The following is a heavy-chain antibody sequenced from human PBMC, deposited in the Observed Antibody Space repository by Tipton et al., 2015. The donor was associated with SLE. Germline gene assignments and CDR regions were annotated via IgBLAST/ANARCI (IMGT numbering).Heavy chain of an antibody. J-gene: IGHJ4*02. D-gene: IGHD6-13*01. CDR1: GYTFTSYD. CDR2: MNPNSGNT. Sequence: QLVQSGAEVKKPGASVKVSCKASGYTFTSYDINWVRQATGQGLEWMGWMNPNSGNTGYAQKFQGRVTMTRNTSISTAYMELSSLRSEDTAVYYCAREPRAAAGIGGDYWGQGTLVTVSS. CDR3: AREPRAAAGIGGDY. V-gene: IGHV1-8*02.